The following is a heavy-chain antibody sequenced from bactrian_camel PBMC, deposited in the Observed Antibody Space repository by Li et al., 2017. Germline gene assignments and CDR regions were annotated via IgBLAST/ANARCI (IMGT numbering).Heavy chain of an antibody. J-gene: IGHJ4*01. Sequence: HVQLVESGGGSVQAGGSLTLSCVASGKIESDTYCMAWIRQAPGKGHEWVARLDGTGATTYATSVEGRFTIAQDAAKDMLTLHMTSLQPEDTGMYYCAAKSMCGRGGYCGQIRDPSEFRSWGQGTQVTVS. V-gene: IGHV3S26*01. CDR1: GKIESDTYC. D-gene: IGHD1*01. CDR2: LDGTGAT. CDR3: AAKSMCGRGGYCGQIRDPSEFRS.